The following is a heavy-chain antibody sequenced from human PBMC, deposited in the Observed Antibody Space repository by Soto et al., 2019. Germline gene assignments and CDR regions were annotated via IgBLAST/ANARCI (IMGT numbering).Heavy chain of an antibody. Sequence: PSETLSLTCAVYVGSFSGYAWSWIRQAPGKGLEWIGEIKHRGSANYNPSLKSRVTISVDTSKNQFSLKLSSVTAADTAVYYCARGPYYDILTGYSGALDIWDQGTMVTVSS. D-gene: IGHD3-9*01. CDR3: ARGPYYDILTGYSGALDI. CDR2: IKHRGSA. V-gene: IGHV4-34*01. CDR1: VGSFSGYA. J-gene: IGHJ3*02.